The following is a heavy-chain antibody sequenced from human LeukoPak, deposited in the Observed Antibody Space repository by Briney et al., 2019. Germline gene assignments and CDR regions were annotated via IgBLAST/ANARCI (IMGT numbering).Heavy chain of an antibody. V-gene: IGHV4-4*07. Sequence: SETLSLTCTVSGGSISSYYWSWIRQPAGKGLEWIGRIYTSGSTNYNPSLKSRVTISVDTSKNQFSLKLSSVTAADTAVYYCARGRITIFGVATNPHFDYWGQGTLVTVSS. CDR2: IYTSGST. CDR3: ARGRITIFGVATNPHFDY. D-gene: IGHD3-3*01. CDR1: GGSISSYY. J-gene: IGHJ4*02.